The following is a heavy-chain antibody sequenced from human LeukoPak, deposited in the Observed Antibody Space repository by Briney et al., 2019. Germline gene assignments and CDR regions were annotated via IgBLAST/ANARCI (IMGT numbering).Heavy chain of an antibody. CDR1: GGSISSYY. CDR3: ARFPAAMGNDAFDI. V-gene: IGHV4-4*07. J-gene: IGHJ3*02. Sequence: SETLSLTCTVSGGSISSYYWSWIRQPAGKGLELIGRIYTSGSTNYNPSLKSRVTMSVDTSKNQFSLKLSSVTAADTAVYYCARFPAAMGNDAFDIWGQGTMVTVSS. D-gene: IGHD2-2*01. CDR2: IYTSGST.